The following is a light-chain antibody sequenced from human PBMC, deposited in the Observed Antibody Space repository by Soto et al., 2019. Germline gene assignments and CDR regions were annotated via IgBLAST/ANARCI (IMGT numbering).Light chain of an antibody. CDR2: GAS. V-gene: IGKV3-15*01. J-gene: IGKJ1*01. CDR3: QQYNNWPSWT. CDR1: QSVSSF. Sequence: EKVMTQSPATLSMSPGERATLSCRASQSVSSFLAWYQQKPGQAPRLLIYGASTRATGIPARFSGSGSGTEFALTISSLQSEDFAVYYCQQYNNWPSWTFGKGTKV.